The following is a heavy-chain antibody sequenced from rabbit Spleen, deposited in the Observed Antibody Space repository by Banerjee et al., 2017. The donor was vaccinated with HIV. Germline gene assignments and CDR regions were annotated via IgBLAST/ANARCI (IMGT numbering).Heavy chain of an antibody. V-gene: IGHV1S45*01. Sequence: QEQLTETGGGLVQPTGSLTLTCKASGFSFGDRDVMCWVRQAPGKGLEWIACINAATGKPVYATWAKGRFTISRTSSTTVTLRMTSLTAADRAAYFCARDLVGVIGWNFYLWGPGTLVTVS. J-gene: IGHJ6*01. CDR3: ARDLVGVIGWNFYL. D-gene: IGHD1-1*01. CDR2: INAATGKP. CDR1: GFSFGDRDV.